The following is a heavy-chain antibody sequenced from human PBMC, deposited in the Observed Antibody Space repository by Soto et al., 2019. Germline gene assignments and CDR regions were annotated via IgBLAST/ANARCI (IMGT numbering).Heavy chain of an antibody. D-gene: IGHD3-22*01. CDR3: ARDPNDSSAYYHHYYYGMDV. CDR2: INAGNGNT. J-gene: IGHJ6*02. CDR1: GYTFTSYG. Sequence: ASVKVSCKASGYTFTSYGIHWVRQAPGQRLEWTGWINAGNGNTKYSEKFQGRVTITRDTSESKAYLELSSLRSEDTAVYYCARDPNDSSAYYHHYYYGMDVWGQGTTVAVSS. V-gene: IGHV1-3*01.